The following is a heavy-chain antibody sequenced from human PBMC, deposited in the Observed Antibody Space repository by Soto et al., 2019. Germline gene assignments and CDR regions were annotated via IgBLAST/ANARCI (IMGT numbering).Heavy chain of an antibody. CDR1: GFSFRNYG. CDR3: AKDQTTGPSLYSYMDV. V-gene: IGHV3-30*18. Sequence: QVQLVESGGGVVQPGRSLRLSCAASGFSFRNYGMHWVRQVPGKGLEWVAVISDDGDDEYSADSVKGRFTISRDNSKNTLYLQMNSLRPEDSAVYFCAKDQTTGPSLYSYMDVWGKGTPVTV. CDR2: ISDDGDDE. D-gene: IGHD1-1*01. J-gene: IGHJ6*03.